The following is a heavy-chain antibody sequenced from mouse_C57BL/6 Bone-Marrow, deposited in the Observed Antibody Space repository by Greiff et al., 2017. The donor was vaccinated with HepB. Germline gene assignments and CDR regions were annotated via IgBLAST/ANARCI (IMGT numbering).Heavy chain of an antibody. CDR1: GYTFTDYE. D-gene: IGHD2-1*01. CDR2: IDPETGGT. V-gene: IGHV1-15*01. Sequence: QVQLQQSGAELVRPGASVTLSCKASGYTFTDYEMHWVKQTPVHGLEWIGAIDPETGGTAYNQKFKGKAILTADKSSSTAYMELRSLTSDDSAVYYCTRSGVRAYWGQGTLVTVSA. J-gene: IGHJ3*01. CDR3: TRSGVRAY.